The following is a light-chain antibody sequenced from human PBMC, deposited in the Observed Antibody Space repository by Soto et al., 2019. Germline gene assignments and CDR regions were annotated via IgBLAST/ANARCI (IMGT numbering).Light chain of an antibody. V-gene: IGLV2-23*02. CDR3: CSYAGSQTFVV. Sequence: QSALTQPASVSGSPGQSITISCTGTSIDVGTYNLVSWYRQYPGTAPKLLLYEVTKLPSGVSSRFSGSKSGNTASLTISGFQAEDEADYFCCSYAGSQTFVVFGGGTQLTVL. J-gene: IGLJ2*01. CDR2: EVT. CDR1: SIDVGTYNL.